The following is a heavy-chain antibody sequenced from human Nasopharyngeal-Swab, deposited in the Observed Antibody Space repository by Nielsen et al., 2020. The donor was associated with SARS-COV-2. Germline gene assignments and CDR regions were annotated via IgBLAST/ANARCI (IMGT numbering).Heavy chain of an antibody. CDR2: IYYSGST. Sequence: ETLSLTCTVSGGSISSYYWSWSRQPPGKGLEWIGYIYYSGSTNYNPSLKSRVTISVDTSKNQFSLKLSSVTAADTAVYYCARKSGWLGAFDIWGQGTMVTVSS. CDR1: GGSISSYY. CDR3: ARKSGWLGAFDI. V-gene: IGHV4-59*08. J-gene: IGHJ3*02. D-gene: IGHD5-12*01.